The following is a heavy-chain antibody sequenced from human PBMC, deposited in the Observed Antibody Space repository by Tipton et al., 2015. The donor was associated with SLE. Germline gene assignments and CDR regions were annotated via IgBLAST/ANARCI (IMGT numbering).Heavy chain of an antibody. V-gene: IGHV4-39*01. CDR1: GGSISSSTYY. J-gene: IGHJ4*02. CDR2: IYYSGST. D-gene: IGHD6-19*01. CDR3: ASLGASGQWLVIDY. Sequence: PSLTCTVSGGSISSSTYYWGWIRQPPGRGLEWIGSIYYSGSTYYNPSLKSRVTISVDTSKNQFSLRLSSVTAADTAVYYCASLGASGQWLVIDYWGQGTLVTVSS.